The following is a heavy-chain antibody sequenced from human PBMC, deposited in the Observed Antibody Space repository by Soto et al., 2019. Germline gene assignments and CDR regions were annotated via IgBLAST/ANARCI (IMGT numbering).Heavy chain of an antibody. V-gene: IGHV3-30*18. J-gene: IGHJ5*01. D-gene: IGHD3-22*01. CDR3: AKQDYISGWSDC. CDR2: ISHDGSNK. CDR1: GFTFSNYG. Sequence: QVQLVESGGGVVQSGRSLRLSCEASGFTFSNYGMHWVRQAPGKGLEWVAVISHDGSNKYYSDSVKGRFTISRDNSKNTLFLQMDSLRAEDTAVYYCAKQDYISGWSDCWGQGTLVTVSS.